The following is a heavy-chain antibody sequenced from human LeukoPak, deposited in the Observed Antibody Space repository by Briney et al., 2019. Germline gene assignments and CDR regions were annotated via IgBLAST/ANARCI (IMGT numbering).Heavy chain of an antibody. CDR3: ARGHIYRDYDRPLDY. D-gene: IGHD4-17*01. Sequence: GGSLRLSCAASGFTFSSYAMHWVRQAPGKGLEWVAVISYDGSNKYYADSVKGRFTTSRDNSKNTLYVQMNSLRAEDTTIYYCARGHIYRDYDRPLDYWGQGTLVTVSS. CDR2: ISYDGSNK. V-gene: IGHV3-30*03. CDR1: GFTFSSYA. J-gene: IGHJ4*02.